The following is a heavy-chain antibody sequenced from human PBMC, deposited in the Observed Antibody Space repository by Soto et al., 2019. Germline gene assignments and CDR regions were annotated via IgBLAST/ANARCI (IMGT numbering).Heavy chain of an antibody. J-gene: IGHJ4*02. CDR1: GFTFSSYA. CDR3: AKFRQWLAYDY. CDR2: ISGNGAST. V-gene: IGHV3-23*01. D-gene: IGHD6-19*01. Sequence: EVQLLESGGGLVQPGGSLRLSCVVSGFTFSSYAMSWVRQAPGKRLEWVSAISGNGASTYYADSVKGRFTISRDNSKNTLYLQMNSLRAEDTAVYYCAKFRQWLAYDYWGQGTLVTVSS.